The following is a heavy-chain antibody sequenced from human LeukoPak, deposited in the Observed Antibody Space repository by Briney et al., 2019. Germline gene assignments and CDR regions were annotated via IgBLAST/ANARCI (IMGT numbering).Heavy chain of an antibody. CDR2: INHSGST. D-gene: IGHD3-22*01. V-gene: IGHV4-34*01. CDR1: GGSFSGYY. Sequence: SETLSLTCAVYGGSFSGYYWSWIRQPPGKGLEGMGEINHSGSTNYNPSLKSRVTISVDTSKNQFSLKLSSVTAEDTAVYYCARVGYYYDSSGYYNDYWGQGTLVTVSS. CDR3: ARVGYYYDSSGYYNDY. J-gene: IGHJ4*02.